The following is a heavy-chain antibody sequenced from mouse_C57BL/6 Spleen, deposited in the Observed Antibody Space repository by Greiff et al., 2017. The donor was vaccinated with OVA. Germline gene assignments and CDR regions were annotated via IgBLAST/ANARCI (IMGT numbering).Heavy chain of an antibody. V-gene: IGHV1-15*01. Sequence: VQLQESGAELVRPGASVTLSCKASGYTFTDYEMHWVKQTPVHGLEWIGAIDPETGGTAYNQKFKGKAILTADKSSSTAYMELRSLTSEDSAVYYCTRGLFDYWGQGTTLTVSS. CDR3: TRGLFDY. CDR2: IDPETGGT. D-gene: IGHD3-1*01. CDR1: GYTFTDYE. J-gene: IGHJ2*01.